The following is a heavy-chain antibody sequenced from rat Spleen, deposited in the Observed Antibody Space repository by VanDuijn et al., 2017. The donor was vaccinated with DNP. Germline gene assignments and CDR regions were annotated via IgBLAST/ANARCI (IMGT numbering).Heavy chain of an antibody. CDR1: GFTFSNYD. CDR2: ISPTSGST. V-gene: IGHV5S23*01. D-gene: IGHD4-3*01. J-gene: IGHJ4*01. Sequence: EVQLVESGGGLVQPGRSLKLSCAASGFTFSNYDMAWVRQAPTEGLEWVASISPTSGSTYYRDSVKGRFTVSRDNTRATLYLQMDSLRSEDTATYYCTRHDNSAYYYVMDTWGQGASVTVSS. CDR3: TRHDNSAYYYVMDT.